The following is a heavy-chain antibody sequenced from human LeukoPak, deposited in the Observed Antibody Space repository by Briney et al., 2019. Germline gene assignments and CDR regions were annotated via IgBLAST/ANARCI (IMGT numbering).Heavy chain of an antibody. CDR2: ISSSSSYI. D-gene: IGHD3-22*01. Sequence: SGGSLRLSCAASGFTFSSYSMNWVRQAPGKGPGWVSSISSSSSYIYYADSVKGRFTISRDNAKNSLYLQMNSLRAEDTAVYYCARQSITMTQYYFDYWGQGTLVTVSS. CDR3: ARQSITMTQYYFDY. J-gene: IGHJ4*02. V-gene: IGHV3-21*01. CDR1: GFTFSSYS.